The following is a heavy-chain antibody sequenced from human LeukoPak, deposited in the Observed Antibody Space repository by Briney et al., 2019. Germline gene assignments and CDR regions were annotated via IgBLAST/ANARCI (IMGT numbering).Heavy chain of an antibody. D-gene: IGHD6-13*01. CDR1: GFTFSNAW. CDR3: TTATAQLVPSTHY. V-gene: IGHV3-15*01. Sequence: PGGSLRLSCAASGFTFSNAWMSWVRQTPGKGLEWVGRIKSKTDGGTTDYAAPVKGRYTVSRDDSKNTLYLQMNSLKTEDTAVYYCTTATAQLVPSTHYWGQGTLVTVSS. CDR2: IKSKTDGGTT. J-gene: IGHJ4*02.